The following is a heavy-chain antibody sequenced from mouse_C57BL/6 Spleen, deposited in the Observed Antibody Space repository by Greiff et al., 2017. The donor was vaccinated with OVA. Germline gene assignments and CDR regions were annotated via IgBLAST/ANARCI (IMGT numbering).Heavy chain of an antibody. CDR3: AREELVGYWYFDV. Sequence: EVQLVESGPGLVKPSQSLSLTCSVTGYSITSGYYWNWIRQFPGNKLEWMGYISYDGSNNYNPSLKNRISITRDTSKNQFFLKLNSVTTEDTATYYCAREELVGYWYFDVWGTGTTVTVSS. CDR2: ISYDGSN. CDR1: GYSITSGYY. J-gene: IGHJ1*03. V-gene: IGHV3-6*01. D-gene: IGHD1-1*02.